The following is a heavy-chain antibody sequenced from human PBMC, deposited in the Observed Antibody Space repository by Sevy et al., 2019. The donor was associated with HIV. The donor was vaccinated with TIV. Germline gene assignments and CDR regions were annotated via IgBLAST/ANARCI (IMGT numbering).Heavy chain of an antibody. CDR3: ARGVGLDC. V-gene: IGHV3-7*01. D-gene: IGHD1-26*01. CDR1: GFTFSPYW. Sequence: GGSLGLSCAASGFTFSPYWMTWVRQAPGKGLEWVANIRPDGSDKYYVDSVKGRFTISRDNVKNSLYLQMNSLRADDTAMYYCARGVGLDCWGQGALVTVSS. J-gene: IGHJ4*02. CDR2: IRPDGSDK.